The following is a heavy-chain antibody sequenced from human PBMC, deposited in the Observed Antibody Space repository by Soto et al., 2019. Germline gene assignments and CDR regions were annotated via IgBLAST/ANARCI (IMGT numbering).Heavy chain of an antibody. Sequence: ASVKVACKASGFTFTSSAVQWVRQARGQRLEWIGWIVVGSGNTNYAQKFQERVTITRDMSTSTAYMELSSLRSEDTAVYYCAADYYDSSGYLWAGGFDPWGQGTLVTVSS. J-gene: IGHJ5*02. CDR3: AADYYDSSGYLWAGGFDP. CDR1: GFTFTSSA. CDR2: IVVGSGNT. D-gene: IGHD3-22*01. V-gene: IGHV1-58*01.